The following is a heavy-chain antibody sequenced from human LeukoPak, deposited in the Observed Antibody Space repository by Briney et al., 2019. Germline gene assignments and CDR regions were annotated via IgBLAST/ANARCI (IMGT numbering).Heavy chain of an antibody. CDR3: ARHSFNYGSGSYYIQSWFDP. CDR1: GGPIDRHY. D-gene: IGHD3-10*01. CDR2: IYASGST. J-gene: IGHJ5*02. Sequence: SETLSLTCTVSGGPIDRHYWSWIRQPAGKGLEWIGRIYASGSTNYNPSLKSRVTMSVDTSKNQFSLKLSSVTAADTAVYYCARHSFNYGSGSYYIQSWFDPWGQGTLVTVSS. V-gene: IGHV4-4*07.